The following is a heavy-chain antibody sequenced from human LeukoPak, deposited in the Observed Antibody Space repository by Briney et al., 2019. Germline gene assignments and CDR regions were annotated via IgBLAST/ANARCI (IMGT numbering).Heavy chain of an antibody. V-gene: IGHV3-53*01. CDR1: GFTVSSTY. Sequence: RSGGSLRLSCAASGFTVSSTYMSWVRQSPGKGLEWVSVVYKDGKMFYIDSVKGRFAISRDTSKNTVYLQMNNLRAEDTAVYYCASRHCSGGDCYFAGADPFDHWGQGTLVTVSS. CDR3: ASRHCSGGDCYFAGADPFDH. D-gene: IGHD2-21*01. CDR2: VYKDGKM. J-gene: IGHJ4*02.